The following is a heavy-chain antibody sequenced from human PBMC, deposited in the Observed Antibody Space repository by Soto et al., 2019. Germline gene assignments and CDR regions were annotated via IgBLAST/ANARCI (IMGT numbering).Heavy chain of an antibody. CDR2: ISGSGDNT. D-gene: IGHD3-10*01. V-gene: IGHV3-23*01. J-gene: IGHJ4*02. CDR3: AKAFYYGSGKFYSAFDY. Sequence: GGSLSLSCAASGFTFSSYAMSWVRQAPGKRLEWVSTISGSGDNTHYGDSVKGRFTISRDNSKNTLHLQMSGLRAEDTAAYYCAKAFYYGSGKFYSAFDYWGQGTPVTVSS. CDR1: GFTFSSYA.